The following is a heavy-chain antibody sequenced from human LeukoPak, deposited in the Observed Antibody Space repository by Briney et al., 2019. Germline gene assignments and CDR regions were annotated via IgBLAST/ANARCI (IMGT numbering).Heavy chain of an antibody. D-gene: IGHD3-22*01. V-gene: IGHV3-7*01. CDR1: GFTFIIYW. CDR3: ARATYYYDSSGYY. Sequence: PGGSLRLSCAASGFTFIIYWMSWVRQAPGKGREWVANIKQDGSEKYYVDSVKGRFTISRDNTKNSLYLQMNSLRAEDTAVYYCARATYYYDSSGYYWGQGTLVTVSS. CDR2: IKQDGSEK. J-gene: IGHJ4*02.